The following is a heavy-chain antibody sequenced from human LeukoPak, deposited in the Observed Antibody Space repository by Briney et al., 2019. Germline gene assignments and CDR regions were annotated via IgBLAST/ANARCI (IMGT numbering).Heavy chain of an antibody. J-gene: IGHJ5*02. D-gene: IGHD6-13*01. CDR2: IYPGDTDT. CDR3: ARVEGIAAAGTSYNWFDP. CDR1: GYSFTTYW. V-gene: IGHV5-51*01. Sequence: GESLKISCEGFGYSFTTYWIGWVRRMPGKGLEWMGIIYPGDTDTRYSPSFQGQVTISADKSISTAYLQWSSLKASDTAMYYCARVEGIAAAGTSYNWFDPWGQGTLVTVSS.